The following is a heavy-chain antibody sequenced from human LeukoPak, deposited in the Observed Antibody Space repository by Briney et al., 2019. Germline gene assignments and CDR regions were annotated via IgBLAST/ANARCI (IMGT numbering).Heavy chain of an antibody. CDR1: GGSISSYY. Sequence: SETLSLTCTVSGGSISSYYWSWIRQPPGKGLEWLAYIYYSGITNYSPSLKSRVTISVDTSKNQFSLKLSSVTAADTAVYYCAHSYYGTNSPWGYWGQGTLVTVSS. CDR2: IYYSGIT. CDR3: AHSYYGTNSPWGY. V-gene: IGHV4-59*01. D-gene: IGHD4/OR15-4a*01. J-gene: IGHJ4*02.